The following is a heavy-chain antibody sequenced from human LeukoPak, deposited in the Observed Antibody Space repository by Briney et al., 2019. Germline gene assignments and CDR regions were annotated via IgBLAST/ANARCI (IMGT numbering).Heavy chain of an antibody. V-gene: IGHV4-39*01. D-gene: IGHD3-22*01. Sequence: PSETLSLTCTVSGASIRNSIYYWGWIRQPPGRGLQWIGSIYYRGSTYYNPSLKSRVTISIDTSKSQFSLNLTSVTAADTAVYYCARMLYDSSGLSAFDIWGQGTMATVSS. CDR2: IYYRGST. J-gene: IGHJ3*02. CDR1: GASIRNSIYY. CDR3: ARMLYDSSGLSAFDI.